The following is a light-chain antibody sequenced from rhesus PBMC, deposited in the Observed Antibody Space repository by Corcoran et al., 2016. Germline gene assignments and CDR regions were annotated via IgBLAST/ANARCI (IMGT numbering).Light chain of an antibody. CDR1: QSVSSY. Sequence: QVILTQSPATLSLSPGERATLSCRASQSVSSYLAWYQQKPGQAPRLLIYGASSRATDIPDRFSGSGSGTDFTLTISSLEPEDVGVYHCYQHSSGYSFGQGTKVEIK. V-gene: IGKV3-10*01. J-gene: IGKJ2*01. CDR2: GAS. CDR3: YQHSSGYS.